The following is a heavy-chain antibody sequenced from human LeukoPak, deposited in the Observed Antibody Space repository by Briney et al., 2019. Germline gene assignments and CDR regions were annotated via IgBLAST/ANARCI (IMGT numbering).Heavy chain of an antibody. CDR1: GGSFNDYY. D-gene: IGHD1-1*01. CDR3: VRGPFGNDAGA. V-gene: IGHV4-34*01. Sequence: NPSETLSLTCAVSGGSFNDYYWSWIRQSPGKELEWIGEINHGGHTNYNPSLKSRVTMSVDTSKNQFSLNLISVTAADAAVYYCVRGPFGNDAGAWGQGTRVTVSS. CDR2: INHGGHT. J-gene: IGHJ5*02.